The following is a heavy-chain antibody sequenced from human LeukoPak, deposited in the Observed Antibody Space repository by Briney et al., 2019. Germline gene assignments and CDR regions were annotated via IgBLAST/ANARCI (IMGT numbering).Heavy chain of an antibody. J-gene: IGHJ4*02. V-gene: IGHV3-33*01. D-gene: IGHD6-13*01. Sequence: GGSLRLSCAASGFTFISYAMHWVRQAPGRGLEWVAVIWDDGSNESYADSVKGRFTIARDNSRNTLYLQMNSLRAEDTAVYYCARALKPYSRMDYWGQGTLVTVSS. CDR3: ARALKPYSRMDY. CDR2: IWDDGSNE. CDR1: GFTFISYA.